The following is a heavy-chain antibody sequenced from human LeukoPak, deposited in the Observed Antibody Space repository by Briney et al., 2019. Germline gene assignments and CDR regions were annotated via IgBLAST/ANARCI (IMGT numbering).Heavy chain of an antibody. CDR1: GLNFDDSA. CDR2: ISADGGST. V-gene: IGHV3-43*02. CDR3: AKESGKFDY. J-gene: IGHJ4*02. Sequence: GGSLRLSCVASGLNFDDSAMHWVRQAPGKGLGWVSLISADGGSTFSADSVKGRFSISRDNSKNSLYLQMNSLGSEDTAMYYCAKESGKFDYWGQGTLVAVSS.